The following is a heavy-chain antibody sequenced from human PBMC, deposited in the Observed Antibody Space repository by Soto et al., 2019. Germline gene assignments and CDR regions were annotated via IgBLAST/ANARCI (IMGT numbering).Heavy chain of an antibody. J-gene: IGHJ4*02. V-gene: IGHV3-33*01. CDR1: GFTFSSYG. CDR2: IWYDGSNK. Sequence: QVQLVESGGGVVQPGRSLRLSCAASGFTFSSYGMHWVRQAPGKGLEWVAVIWYDGSNKYYADSVKGRFTISRDNSKNTLYLQMNSLRAEDTAVYYCARDGTNVPADYWGQGTLVTVSS. CDR3: ARDGTNVPADY. D-gene: IGHD2-2*01.